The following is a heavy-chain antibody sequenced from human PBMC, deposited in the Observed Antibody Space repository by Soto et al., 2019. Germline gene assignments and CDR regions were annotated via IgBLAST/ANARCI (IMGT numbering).Heavy chain of an antibody. Sequence: ASVKVSCKASGYTFTSYAMHWVRQAPGQRLEWMGWINAGNGNTKYSQKYQGRVTITRDTSASTAYMELSSMRSEDTAVYYSARSNYDFWSGYEAYYFDYWGQGTLVTVSS. CDR2: INAGNGNT. J-gene: IGHJ4*02. D-gene: IGHD3-3*01. CDR1: GYTFTSYA. CDR3: ARSNYDFWSGYEAYYFDY. V-gene: IGHV1-3*01.